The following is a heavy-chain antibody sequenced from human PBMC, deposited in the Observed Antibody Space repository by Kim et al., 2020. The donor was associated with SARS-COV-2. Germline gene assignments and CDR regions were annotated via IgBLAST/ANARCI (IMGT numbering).Heavy chain of an antibody. V-gene: IGHV1-18*04. CDR3: ARVATTNNWFDP. CDR2: ISAYNGNT. J-gene: IGHJ5*02. CDR1: CYTSTSYG. D-gene: IGHD5-12*01. Sequence: ASVKVSCKASCYTSTSYGISWVRQAPGQGLEWMGWISAYNGNTNYAQKLQGRVTMTTDTSTSTAYMELRSLRSDDTAVYYCARVATTNNWFDPWGQGTLVTVSS.